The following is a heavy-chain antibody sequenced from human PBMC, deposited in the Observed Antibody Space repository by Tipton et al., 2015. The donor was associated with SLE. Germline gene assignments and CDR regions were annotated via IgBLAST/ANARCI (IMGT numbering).Heavy chain of an antibody. CDR2: INWNGGST. CDR3: AKDHWYFDL. Sequence: SLRLSCAASGFTFADYGASWVRQVPGKGLECVSAINWNGGSTGYAESVKGRFTISRDNAKNSLFLQMNSLRAEDTAVYYCAKDHWYFDLWGRGTLVTVSS. V-gene: IGHV3-20*04. J-gene: IGHJ2*01. CDR1: GFTFADYG.